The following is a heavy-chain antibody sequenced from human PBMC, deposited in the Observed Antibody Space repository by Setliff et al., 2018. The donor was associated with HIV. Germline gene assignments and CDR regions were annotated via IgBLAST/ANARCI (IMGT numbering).Heavy chain of an antibody. D-gene: IGHD3-3*01. J-gene: IGHJ4*02. CDR2: IFPNDEK. CDR3: ARYNFRRGYWDYFDY. CDR1: GFSLSNTRMG. Sequence: SGPTLVNPTETLTLTCTVSGFSLSNTRMGVSLIRQPPGKALEWLAHIFPNDEKSYSASLKSRVTISEDTSKSQVVLTMTNMDPLDTATYFCARYNFRRGYWDYFDYWGQGTQVTVSS. V-gene: IGHV2-26*01.